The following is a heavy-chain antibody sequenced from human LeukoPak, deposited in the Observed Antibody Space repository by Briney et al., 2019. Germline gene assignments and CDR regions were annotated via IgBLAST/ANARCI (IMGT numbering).Heavy chain of an antibody. Sequence: GGSLRLSCAASGFTFTNYWMHWVRQAPGMGLVWVSRLPPDELDIIYADSVKGRFTISRDNAKNSLYLQMNSLRAEDTAVYYCARDLGGSYPFDYWGQGTLVTVSS. CDR1: GFTFTNYW. CDR3: ARDLGGSYPFDY. CDR2: LPPDELDI. V-gene: IGHV3-74*01. J-gene: IGHJ4*02. D-gene: IGHD1-26*01.